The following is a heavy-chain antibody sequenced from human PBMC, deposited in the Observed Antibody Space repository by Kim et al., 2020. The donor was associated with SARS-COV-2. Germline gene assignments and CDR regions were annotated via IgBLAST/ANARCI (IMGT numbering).Heavy chain of an antibody. Sequence: SETLSLTCAVYGGSFSGYYWSWIRQPPGKGLEWIGEINHSGSTNYNPSLKSRVTISVDTSKNQFSLKLSSVTAADTAVYYCARRVTMVRGGIDPWGQGTLVTVSS. CDR3: ARRVTMVRGGIDP. D-gene: IGHD3-10*01. V-gene: IGHV4-34*01. CDR2: INHSGST. CDR1: GGSFSGYY. J-gene: IGHJ5*02.